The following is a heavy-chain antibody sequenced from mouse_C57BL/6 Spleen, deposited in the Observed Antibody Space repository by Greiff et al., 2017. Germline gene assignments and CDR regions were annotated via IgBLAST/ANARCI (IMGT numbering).Heavy chain of an antibody. CDR3: ARIDYGGAWFAY. CDR2: IYPSDSET. CDR1: GYTFTSYW. V-gene: IGHV1-61*01. Sequence: VQLQQPGAELVRPGSSVKLSCKASGYTFTSYWMDWVKQRPGQGLEWIGNIYPSDSETHYNQKFKDKATLTVDKSSSTAYMQLSSLTSEDSAVYYCARIDYGGAWFAYWGQGTLVTVSA. J-gene: IGHJ3*01. D-gene: IGHD2-4*01.